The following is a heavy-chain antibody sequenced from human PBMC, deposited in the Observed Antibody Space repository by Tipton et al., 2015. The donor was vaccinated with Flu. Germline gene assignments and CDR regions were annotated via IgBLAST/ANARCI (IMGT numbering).Heavy chain of an antibody. Sequence: TLSLTCDVPGDSIINSAYYWGWFRQPPGKGLEWIGNIFHSGSTYYNPSLRSRLSISVDRSKNLFSLNLRSVTAADTAVYYCARRDFSNYVSDPKNWFDPWGQGTLVTVSS. D-gene: IGHD4-11*01. CDR3: ARRDFSNYVSDPKNWFDP. CDR2: IFHSGST. CDR1: GDSIINSAYY. V-gene: IGHV4-38-2*01. J-gene: IGHJ5*02.